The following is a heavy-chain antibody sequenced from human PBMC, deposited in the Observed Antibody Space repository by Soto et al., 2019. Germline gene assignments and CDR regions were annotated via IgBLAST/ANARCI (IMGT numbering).Heavy chain of an antibody. V-gene: IGHV3-21*01. CDR2: ISSSSSYI. J-gene: IGHJ3*02. CDR1: GFTFSSYS. CDR3: ARVGGGYQLLYAFDI. D-gene: IGHD3-16*01. Sequence: EVQVVESGGGLVKPGGSLRLSCAASGFTFSSYSMNWVRQAPGKGLEWVSSISSSSSYIYYADSVKGRFTISRDNAKNSLYLQMNSLRAEDTAVYYCARVGGGYQLLYAFDIWGQGTMVTVSS.